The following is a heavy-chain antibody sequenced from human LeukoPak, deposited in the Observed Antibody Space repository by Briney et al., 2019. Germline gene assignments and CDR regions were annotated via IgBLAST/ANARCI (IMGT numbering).Heavy chain of an antibody. Sequence: GGTLRLSCAASGFTFSRYAMSWVGQAPGKGLEWVSAISGSGGSTYYADSVKGRFTISRDNSKNTLYLQMNSLRAEDTAVYYCAKCRDYYGSGSYPYYYYSMDVWGQGTTATVSS. CDR3: AKCRDYYGSGSYPYYYYSMDV. J-gene: IGHJ6*02. D-gene: IGHD3-10*01. CDR2: ISGSGGST. CDR1: GFTFSRYA. V-gene: IGHV3-23*01.